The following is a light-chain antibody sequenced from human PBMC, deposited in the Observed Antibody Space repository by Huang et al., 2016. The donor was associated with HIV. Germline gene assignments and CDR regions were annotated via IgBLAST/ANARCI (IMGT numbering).Light chain of an antibody. CDR2: GAS. CDR3: QQYNNWPWT. Sequence: EKVMTQSPATLSVSPGERVTLSCRASQSVSSNLAWYQQKPGQAPRLLMYGASTRATGIPASFSGSGSGTEFTLTISSLQSEDFAVYYCQQYNNWPWTFGQGTKVEIK. J-gene: IGKJ1*01. CDR1: QSVSSN. V-gene: IGKV3-15*01.